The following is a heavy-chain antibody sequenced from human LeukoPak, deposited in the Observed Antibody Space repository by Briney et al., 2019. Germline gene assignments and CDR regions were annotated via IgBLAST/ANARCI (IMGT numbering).Heavy chain of an antibody. D-gene: IGHD3-22*01. CDR1: GYTFTSYY. CDR2: INPSGGST. CDR3: AREGRYYYDSSGYFDY. V-gene: IGHV1-46*01. Sequence: ASVKVSCKASGYTFTSYYMHWVRQAPGQGLEWMGIINPSGGSTSYAQKFQGRVTMTRDTSTSTVYMELSSLRSEDTAVYYCAREGRYYYDSSGYFDYWGQGILVTVSS. J-gene: IGHJ4*02.